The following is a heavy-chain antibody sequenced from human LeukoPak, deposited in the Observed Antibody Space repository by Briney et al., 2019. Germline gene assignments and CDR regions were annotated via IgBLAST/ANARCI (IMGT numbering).Heavy chain of an antibody. J-gene: IGHJ6*03. V-gene: IGHV3-48*03. D-gene: IGHD3-3*01. CDR1: GFTFSNYE. Sequence: GESLRLSCAASGFTFSNYEMNWVRQAPGKGLEWISYISSGGSPIYYADSVQGRFTISRDNAKNSLYLQMNSLRAEDTAIYYCAKSYFWSGYSPGYMDVWGKGTTVTVSS. CDR3: AKSYFWSGYSPGYMDV. CDR2: ISSGGSPI.